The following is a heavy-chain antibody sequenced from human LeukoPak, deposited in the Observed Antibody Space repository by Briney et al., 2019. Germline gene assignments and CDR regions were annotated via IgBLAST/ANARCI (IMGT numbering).Heavy chain of an antibody. J-gene: IGHJ3*02. V-gene: IGHV4-59*08. CDR1: GGSISSYY. CDR2: IYYSGST. Sequence: PSETLSLTCTVSGGSISSYYWSWIRQPPGKGLEWIGYIYYSGSTNYNPSLKSRVTISVDTSKNQFSLKLSSVTAADTAVYYCARPVDTGTDAFDIWGQGTMVTVSS. CDR3: ARPVDTGTDAFDI. D-gene: IGHD5-18*01.